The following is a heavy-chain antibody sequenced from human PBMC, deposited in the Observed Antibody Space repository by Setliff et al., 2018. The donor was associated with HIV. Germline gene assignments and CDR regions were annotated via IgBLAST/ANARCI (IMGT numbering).Heavy chain of an antibody. CDR2: ISGSGSST. Sequence: GGSLRLSCAASGFTFISYGMSWVRQAPGKGLEWVSSISGSGSSTYYADSVKGRVTITRDTSMSTAYMALTGLTSDDTAVYYCAKQGYSDSLYAFDVWGQGTMVTVSS. V-gene: IGHV3-23*01. CDR3: AKQGYSDSLYAFDV. J-gene: IGHJ3*01. CDR1: GFTFISYG. D-gene: IGHD1-26*01.